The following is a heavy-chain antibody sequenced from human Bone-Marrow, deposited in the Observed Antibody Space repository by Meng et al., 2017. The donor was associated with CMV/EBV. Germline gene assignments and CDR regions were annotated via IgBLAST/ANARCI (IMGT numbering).Heavy chain of an antibody. Sequence: GSLRRSCAVYGGSFSGYYWSWIRQPPGKGLEWIGEINHSGSTNYNPSLKSRVTISVDTSKNQFSLKLSSVTAADTAVYYCARGPRFGYQSHYYYYYGMDVWGQGTTVTVSS. D-gene: IGHD3-10*01. CDR3: ARGPRFGYQSHYYYYYGMDV. J-gene: IGHJ6*02. V-gene: IGHV4-34*01. CDR1: GGSFSGYY. CDR2: INHSGST.